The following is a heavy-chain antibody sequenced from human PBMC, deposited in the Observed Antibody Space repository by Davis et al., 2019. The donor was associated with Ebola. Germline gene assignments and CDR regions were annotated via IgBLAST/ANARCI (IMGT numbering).Heavy chain of an antibody. CDR2: ISGSSYYI. J-gene: IGHJ4*02. V-gene: IGHV3-21*01. D-gene: IGHD3-22*01. Sequence: GESLKISCAASGFTFSTYSMSWVRQAPGKGLEWVSSISGSSYYIYYAVSVMGRFTISRDNAKNSLYLQMNSLGDEDTAVYYCARDFNRDYYDTSAYFDYWGQGTLVIVSS. CDR3: ARDFNRDYYDTSAYFDY. CDR1: GFTFSTYS.